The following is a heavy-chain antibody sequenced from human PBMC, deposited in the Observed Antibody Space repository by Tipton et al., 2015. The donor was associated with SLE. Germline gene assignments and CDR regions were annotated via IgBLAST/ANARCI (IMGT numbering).Heavy chain of an antibody. CDR3: PIYYHDSTGLHRFDP. J-gene: IGHJ5*02. CDR1: GGSISSGGYY. Sequence: TLSLTCNVSGGSISSGGYYWSWIRQHPGKGLEWIGYTYYSGSPYYNPSLKSRVTISLDMSKNQFSLRLSSVTAADTAVYYCPIYYHDSTGLHRFDPWGQGTLVTVSS. D-gene: IGHD3-22*01. CDR2: TYYSGSP. V-gene: IGHV4-31*03.